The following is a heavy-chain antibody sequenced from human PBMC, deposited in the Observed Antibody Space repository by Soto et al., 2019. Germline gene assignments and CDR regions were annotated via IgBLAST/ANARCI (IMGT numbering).Heavy chain of an antibody. CDR2: INPANGVA. Sequence: QVHLVQSGAEVKKPGASMKVSCTASGYTLTSHHVHWVRQAPGRRLEWMGSINPANGVAQYTARFQGRDIMTRDTSTSTVYMDLRGLTSEDTAIFYRARGGGVGLDGSAAFDIWGQGTMVTVSS. D-gene: IGHD1-1*01. CDR1: GYTLTSHH. V-gene: IGHV1-46*01. CDR3: ARGGGVGLDGSAAFDI. J-gene: IGHJ3*02.